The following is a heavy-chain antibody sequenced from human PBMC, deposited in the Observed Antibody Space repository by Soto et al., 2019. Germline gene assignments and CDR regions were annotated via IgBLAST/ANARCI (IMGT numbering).Heavy chain of an antibody. CDR2: IYWDDDK. D-gene: IGHD3-9*01. CDR3: ARLDYDILTGYFPFDY. J-gene: IGHJ4*02. CDR1: GFSLSTSGVG. Sequence: GPTLVNPTQTLTLTCTFSGFSLSTSGVGVGWIRQPPGKALEWLALIYWDDDKRYSPSLKSRLTITKDTSKNQVVLTMTNMDPVDTATYYCARLDYDILTGYFPFDYWGQGTLVTVSS. V-gene: IGHV2-5*02.